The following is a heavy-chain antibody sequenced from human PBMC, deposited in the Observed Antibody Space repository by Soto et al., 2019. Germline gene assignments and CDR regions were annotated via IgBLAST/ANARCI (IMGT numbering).Heavy chain of an antibody. V-gene: IGHV3-23*01. CDR1: GFTFSSYA. CDR3: ATAARPNYYYGMDV. CDR2: ISGSGGST. Sequence: EVQLLESGGGLVQPGGSLRLSCAASGFTFSSYAMSWVRQAPGKGLEWVSAISGSGGSTYYADSVKGRFTISRDNSKTTLHLRMNSLRAEDTAVYYCATAARPNYYYGMDVWGQGTTVTVSS. D-gene: IGHD6-6*01. J-gene: IGHJ6*02.